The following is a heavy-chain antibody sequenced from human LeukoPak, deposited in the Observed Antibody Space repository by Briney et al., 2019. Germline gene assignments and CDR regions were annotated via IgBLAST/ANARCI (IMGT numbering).Heavy chain of an antibody. V-gene: IGHV3-23*01. D-gene: IGHD5-24*01. Sequence: GGSLRLSSSASGFTFSSYAMSWVGQATGQWLDCVSAFRGSATSTYYGNSVKGRFTISRDNSKNTLYLQMNSLRAEDTAFYYCAKHGLEMATQRIDIWGQGTLVTVSS. CDR3: AKHGLEMATQRIDI. J-gene: IGHJ4*02. CDR2: FRGSATST. CDR1: GFTFSSYA.